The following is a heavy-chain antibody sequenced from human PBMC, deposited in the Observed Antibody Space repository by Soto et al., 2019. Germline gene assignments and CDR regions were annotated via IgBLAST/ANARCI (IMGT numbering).Heavy chain of an antibody. Sequence: EVQLVESGGGLIQPGGSLRLSCAASGFTVSNNYMTWVRQAPGKGLEWVSIIYARGTTYYADSVKGRFTISRDNSDNTLYLHMSNLRAEDTAMYYCARERDTTGYILRYWGQGTLVTVSS. CDR3: ARERDTTGYILRY. CDR2: IYARGTT. D-gene: IGHD3-9*01. CDR1: GFTVSNNY. V-gene: IGHV3-53*01. J-gene: IGHJ4*02.